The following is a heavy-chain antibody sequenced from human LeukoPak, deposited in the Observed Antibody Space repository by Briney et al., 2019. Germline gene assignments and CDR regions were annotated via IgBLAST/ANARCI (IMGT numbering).Heavy chain of an antibody. CDR2: ISYDGSNK. CDR3: ARSIKRINWFDS. CDR1: GFTFSSYA. Sequence: GGSLRLSCAASGFTFSSYAMHWVRQAPGKGLEWVAVISYDGSNKYYADSVKGRFTISRDNSKNTLYLQMNSLRAEDTAVYYCARSIKRINWFDSWGQGTLVTVSS. D-gene: IGHD1-14*01. J-gene: IGHJ5*01. V-gene: IGHV3-30*04.